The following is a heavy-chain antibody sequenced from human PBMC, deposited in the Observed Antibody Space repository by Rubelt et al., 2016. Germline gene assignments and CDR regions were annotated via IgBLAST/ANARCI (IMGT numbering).Heavy chain of an antibody. Sequence: QVQLQQWGAGLLKPSETLSLTCAVYGGSFSGYYWSWIRQPPGKGLEWIGEINHSGSTNYNPSLKSRVTISVDTFKKQFSLKLSSVTAADTAVYYCARAGQGRDYYYYGMDVWGQGTTVTVSS. CDR1: GGSFSGYY. V-gene: IGHV4-34*01. J-gene: IGHJ6*02. CDR2: INHSGST. CDR3: ARAGQGRDYYYYGMDV.